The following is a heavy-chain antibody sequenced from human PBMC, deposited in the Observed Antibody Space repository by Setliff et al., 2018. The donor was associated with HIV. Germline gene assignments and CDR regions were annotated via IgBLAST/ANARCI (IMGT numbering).Heavy chain of an antibody. D-gene: IGHD2-8*02. CDR2: ISVHNDNS. CDR1: TNTFLNYG. J-gene: IGHJ4*02. V-gene: IGHV1-18*01. CDR3: ARDVGYCTATSCQTGFDY. Sequence: ASVKVSCKASTNTFLNYGISWVRQAPGQGLEWMGWISVHNDNSNYAQRFRDRVTMTTDIPTSTAHVELRGLRSDDTAVYYCARDVGYCTATSCQTGFDYWGQGTLVTVSS.